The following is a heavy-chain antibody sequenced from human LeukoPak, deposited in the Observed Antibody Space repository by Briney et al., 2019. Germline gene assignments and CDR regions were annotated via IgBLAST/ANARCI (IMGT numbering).Heavy chain of an antibody. CDR3: ARQLGYCSSTSCYNWFDP. CDR1: GYTFTSYG. Sequence: ASVKVSCKASGYTFTSYGISWVRQAPGQGLEWMGWISACNGNTNYAQKLQGRVTMTTDTSTSTAYMELRSLRSDDTAVYYCARQLGYCSSTSCYNWFDPWGQGTLVTVSS. J-gene: IGHJ5*02. V-gene: IGHV1-18*01. D-gene: IGHD2-2*01. CDR2: ISACNGNT.